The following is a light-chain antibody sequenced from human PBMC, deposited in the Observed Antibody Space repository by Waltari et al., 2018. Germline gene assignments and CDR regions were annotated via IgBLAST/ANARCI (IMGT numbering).Light chain of an antibody. CDR3: SSYAGSSKGV. V-gene: IGLV2-23*02. J-gene: IGLJ2*01. Sequence: QSALTQPASVSGSPGQSITISCTGTSSDVGNYQRVPRYQQHPGKAPKLMIYAVSKRPSGVSDRFSGSKSGDMASLTISGLQPEDEAEYFCSSYAGSSKGVFGGGTKVTVL. CDR1: SSDVGNYQR. CDR2: AVS.